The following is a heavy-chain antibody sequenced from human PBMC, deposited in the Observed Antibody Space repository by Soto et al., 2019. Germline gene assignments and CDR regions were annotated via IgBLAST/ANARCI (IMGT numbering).Heavy chain of an antibody. D-gene: IGHD6-19*01. Sequence: EVQLVESGGGLVLPGGSLRLSCAASGFTFSNYAMSWVRQAPGKGLEWVSIISGSGGTTYYADSVKGRFTISRDNSKNTLYLQMNSLRAEDTAVYYCAKNKLEQWLVCGEFDIWGHGTMVTVSS. J-gene: IGHJ3*02. CDR1: GFTFSNYA. CDR3: AKNKLEQWLVCGEFDI. V-gene: IGHV3-23*04. CDR2: ISGSGGTT.